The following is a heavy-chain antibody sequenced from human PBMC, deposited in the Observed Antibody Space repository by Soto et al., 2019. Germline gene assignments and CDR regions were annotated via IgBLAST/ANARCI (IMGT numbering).Heavy chain of an antibody. Sequence: PSETLSLTCAVSGGSISSGGYSWSWIRQPPGKGLEWIGYIYHSGSTYYNPSLKSRVAISVDRSKNQFSLKLSSVTAADTAVYYCASIIPPYDSSAYYFDYWGQGTLVTVSS. CDR1: GGSISSGGYS. CDR3: ASIIPPYDSSAYYFDY. CDR2: IYHSGST. D-gene: IGHD3-22*01. V-gene: IGHV4-30-2*01. J-gene: IGHJ4*02.